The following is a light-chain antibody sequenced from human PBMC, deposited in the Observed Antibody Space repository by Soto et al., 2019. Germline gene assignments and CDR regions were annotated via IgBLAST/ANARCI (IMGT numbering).Light chain of an antibody. V-gene: IGLV2-14*01. CDR3: SSYTTSSTWV. CDR2: EVS. J-gene: IGLJ3*02. Sequence: QSVLTQPASVSRSPGQSITISCTGTSSDVGDYNYVSWYQHHPGKVPKLMIYEVSNRPSGVSNRFSGSKSGNTASLTISGLQAEDEADYYCSSYTTSSTWVFGGGTKLTVL. CDR1: SSDVGDYNY.